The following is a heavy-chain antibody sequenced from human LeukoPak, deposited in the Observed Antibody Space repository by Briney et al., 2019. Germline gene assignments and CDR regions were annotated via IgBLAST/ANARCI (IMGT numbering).Heavy chain of an antibody. CDR2: ISSSSSYI. J-gene: IGHJ5*02. Sequence: GGSLRLSCSASGFTFSSYSMNWVRHAPGKGLEWVSSISSSSSYIYYADSVKGRFTISRDNAKNSLYLQMNSLRAEDTAVYYCASGTVRTKTRREYNWFDPWGQGTLVTVSS. CDR3: ASGTVRTKTRREYNWFDP. CDR1: GFTFSSYS. D-gene: IGHD3-10*01. V-gene: IGHV3-21*01.